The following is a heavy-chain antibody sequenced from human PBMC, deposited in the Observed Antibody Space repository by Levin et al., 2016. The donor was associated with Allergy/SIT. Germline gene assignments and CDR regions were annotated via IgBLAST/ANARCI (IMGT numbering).Heavy chain of an antibody. Sequence: GESLKISCAVSGFIFRSYEMIWVRRAPGKGLEWVSVIYSGGDTYYADSVKGRFTISRDNSKNRLYLQMNSLRAEDTAVYYCARVDLSSSGYPFDYWGQGTLVTVSS. CDR3: ARVDLSSSGYPFDY. J-gene: IGHJ4*02. CDR1: GFIFRSYE. CDR2: IYSGGDT. D-gene: IGHD3-22*01. V-gene: IGHV3-53*01.